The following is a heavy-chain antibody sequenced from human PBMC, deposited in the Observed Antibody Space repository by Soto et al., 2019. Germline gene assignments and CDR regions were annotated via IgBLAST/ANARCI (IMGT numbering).Heavy chain of an antibody. CDR3: ARLVYYYDSSGYFDAFDI. CDR2: LFHTGRT. V-gene: IGHV4-38-2*01. CDR1: GFSISSNYY. Sequence: NPSETLSLTCAVSGFSISSNYYWGWIRQPPGKGLEWVGSLFHTGRTYFNPSLKSRVTISVDTSKNQFSLNLSSVTAADTAVYYCARLVYYYDSSGYFDAFDIWGQGTMVTVS. D-gene: IGHD3-22*01. J-gene: IGHJ3*02.